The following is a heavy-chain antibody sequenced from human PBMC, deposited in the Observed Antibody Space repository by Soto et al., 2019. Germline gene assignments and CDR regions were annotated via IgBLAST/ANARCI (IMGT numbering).Heavy chain of an antibody. CDR2: ISGYNGDT. CDR1: GYTFSRYG. D-gene: IGHD2-8*01. CDR3: AKNGQPPYYYYGLDV. J-gene: IGHJ6*02. Sequence: QGQLVQSGGEVKKPGASVKVSCKASGYTFSRYGISWVRQAPGQGLEWMGWISGYNGDTNYAQKFQGRVTMTIDTSTTTAYMELRGLTSDDTAISYCAKNGQPPYYYYGLDVWGQGTTVTVS. V-gene: IGHV1-18*01.